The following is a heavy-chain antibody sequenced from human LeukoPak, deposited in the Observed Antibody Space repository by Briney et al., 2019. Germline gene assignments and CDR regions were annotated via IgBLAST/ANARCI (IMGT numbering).Heavy chain of an antibody. D-gene: IGHD2-15*01. CDR1: GFTFSSYA. CDR3: AKESVVVVAAPDAFDI. Sequence: GGSLRLSCAASGFTFSSYAMSWVRQAPGKGLEWVSAISGSGGSTYYADSVKGRFTISRDNSKDTLYLQMNSLRAEDTAVYYCAKESVVVVAAPDAFDIWGQGTMVTVSS. CDR2: ISGSGGST. J-gene: IGHJ3*02. V-gene: IGHV3-23*01.